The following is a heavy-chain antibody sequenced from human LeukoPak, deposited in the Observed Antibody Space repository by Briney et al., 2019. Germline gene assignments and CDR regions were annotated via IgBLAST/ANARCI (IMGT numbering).Heavy chain of an antibody. CDR3: ARRKRWGNAFDI. D-gene: IGHD5-24*01. CDR2: INHSGST. CDR1: GGSFSSYY. Sequence: SETLSLTCAVYGGSFSSYYWSWIRQPPGKGLEWIGEINHSGSTNYNPSLKSRVTISADTSNNQFSLKLSSVTAADTAVYYCARRKRWGNAFDIWGQGTMVTVSS. J-gene: IGHJ3*02. V-gene: IGHV4-34*01.